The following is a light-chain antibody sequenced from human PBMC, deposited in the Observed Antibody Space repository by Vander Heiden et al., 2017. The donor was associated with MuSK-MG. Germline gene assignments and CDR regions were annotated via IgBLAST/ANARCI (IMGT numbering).Light chain of an antibody. V-gene: IGLV2-14*01. J-gene: IGLJ2*01. CDR1: SSDVGGYNF. CDR3: SSYTSSSTLVI. CDR2: DVS. Sequence: SAMTQPASVSVSPGQSITISCTGPSSDVGGYNFVSWYQQHPGKAPKLMIYDVSNRPSGVSNRFSGSKSGNTASLTISGLQAEDEADYYCSSYTSSSTLVIFGGGTKLTVL.